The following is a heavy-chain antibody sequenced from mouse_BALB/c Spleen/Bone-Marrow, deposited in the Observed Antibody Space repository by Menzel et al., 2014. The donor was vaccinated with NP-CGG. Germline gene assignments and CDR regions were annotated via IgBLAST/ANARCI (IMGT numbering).Heavy chain of an antibody. Sequence: VQLQPSGAELVKPGASVKLSCPASGFNIKDTYMHWVKQRPEQGLEWIGRIDPANGNTKYDPKFQGKATITADTSSNTAYLQLSSLTAEDTAVYYCARYRLGTYFDYWGQGTTLTVSS. V-gene: IGHV14-3*02. CDR3: ARYRLGTYFDY. CDR1: GFNIKDTY. CDR2: IDPANGNT. J-gene: IGHJ2*01. D-gene: IGHD2-14*01.